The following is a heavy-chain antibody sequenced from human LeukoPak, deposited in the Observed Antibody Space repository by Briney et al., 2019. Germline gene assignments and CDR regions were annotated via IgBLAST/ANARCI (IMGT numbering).Heavy chain of an antibody. J-gene: IGHJ4*02. CDR3: AREFNYYDSSGYNFDY. Sequence: GASVKVSCKASGYTFTSYDINWVRQATGQGLEWMGWMNPNSGNTNYAQKLQGRVTMTTDTSTSTAYMELRSLRSDDTAVYYCAREFNYYDSSGYNFDYWGRGTLVTVSS. D-gene: IGHD3-22*01. V-gene: IGHV1-18*01. CDR1: GYTFTSYD. CDR2: MNPNSGNT.